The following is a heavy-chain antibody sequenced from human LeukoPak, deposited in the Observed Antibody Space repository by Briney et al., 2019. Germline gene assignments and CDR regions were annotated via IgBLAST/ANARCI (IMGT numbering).Heavy chain of an antibody. J-gene: IGHJ4*02. Sequence: GGSLRLSCTASGFTFGDYAMSWVRQAPGKGLEWVGFIRNKAYGGTTEYAASVKGRFTISRDDSKSIAYLQMNSLKTEDTAVYYCTKVDNWNDDYFDYWGQGTLVTVSS. V-gene: IGHV3-49*04. CDR1: GFTFGDYA. CDR3: TKVDNWNDDYFDY. CDR2: IRNKAYGGTT. D-gene: IGHD1-1*01.